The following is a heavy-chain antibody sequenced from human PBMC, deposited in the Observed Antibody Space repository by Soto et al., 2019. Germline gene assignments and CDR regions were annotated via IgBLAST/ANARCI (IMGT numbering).Heavy chain of an antibody. CDR2: IWYDGSNK. CDR3: ARDMGLRHSIAVAGTLRRSYGMDV. Sequence: GGSLRLSCAASGFTFSSYGMHWVRQAPGKGLEWVAVIWYDGSNKYYADSVKGRFTISRDNSKNTLYLQMNSLRAEDTAVYYCARDMGLRHSIAVAGTLRRSYGMDVWGQGTTVTVSS. CDR1: GFTFSSYG. J-gene: IGHJ6*02. D-gene: IGHD6-19*01. V-gene: IGHV3-33*01.